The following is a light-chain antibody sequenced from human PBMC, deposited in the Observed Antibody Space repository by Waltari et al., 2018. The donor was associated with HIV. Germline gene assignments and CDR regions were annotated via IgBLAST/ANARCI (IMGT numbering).Light chain of an antibody. V-gene: IGLV1-47*01. Sequence: QSVLTQPPSASGTPGQRISISCSGSNSNIGNYFVYWYQQLPGLAPKLLLYRDNQRPSGVPDRFSGSKSGTSASLAIGGLRSEDEADYYCAAWDGSLSAVLFGGGTKLTVL. CDR3: AAWDGSLSAVL. J-gene: IGLJ2*01. CDR1: NSNIGNYF. CDR2: RDN.